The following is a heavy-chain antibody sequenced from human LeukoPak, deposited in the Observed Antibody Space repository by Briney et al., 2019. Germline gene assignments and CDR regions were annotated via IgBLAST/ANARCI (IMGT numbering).Heavy chain of an antibody. CDR3: ARQNDFRLDY. D-gene: IGHD3-3*01. V-gene: IGHV5-51*01. CDR2: IYPGDSDT. CDR1: GYTFSSYW. J-gene: IGHJ4*02. Sequence: GESLKISCKGSGYTFSSYWIGWVRQMPGKGLEWMGIIYPGDSDTRYSPSLQGQVTISVDTSIGIAYLQWSSLKASDTAIYYCARQNDFRLDYWGQGTLVTVSS.